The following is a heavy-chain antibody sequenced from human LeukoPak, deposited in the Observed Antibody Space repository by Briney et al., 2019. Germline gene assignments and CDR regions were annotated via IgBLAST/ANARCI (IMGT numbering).Heavy chain of an antibody. CDR1: GFTFSSYS. CDR2: ISSSSSTT. D-gene: IGHD1-26*01. J-gene: IGHJ4*02. CDR3: ARGFSGSYDY. V-gene: IGHV3-48*04. Sequence: GGSLRLSCAASGFTFSSYSMNWVRQAPGKGLEWVSYISSSSSTTYYADSVKGRFTISRDNAKNSLYLQMNSLRAEDTAVYYCARGFSGSYDYWGQGTLVTVSS.